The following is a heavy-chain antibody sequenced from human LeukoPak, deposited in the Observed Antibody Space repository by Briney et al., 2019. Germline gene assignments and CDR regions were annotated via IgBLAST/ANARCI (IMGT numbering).Heavy chain of an antibody. CDR3: ARGEWDLLFDY. V-gene: IGHV4-59*01. D-gene: IGHD1-26*01. J-gene: IGHJ4*02. CDR1: GGSINGYY. CDR2: IFYSGST. Sequence: SETLSLTCTVSGGSINGYYWSWIRQPPGKGLEWIGDIFYSGSTNDNPSLKRRVTILVDTSKNQFSLKLSSVTAADTAVSYCARGEWDLLFDYWGQGTLVTVSS.